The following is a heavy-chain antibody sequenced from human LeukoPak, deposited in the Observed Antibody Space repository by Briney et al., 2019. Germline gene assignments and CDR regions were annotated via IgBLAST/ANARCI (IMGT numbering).Heavy chain of an antibody. CDR1: GFTVSSNY. V-gene: IGHV3-66*01. J-gene: IGHJ6*03. Sequence: PGGSLRLSCAASGFTVSSNYMSWVRQAPGKGLERVSVIYSGGSTYYADSVKGRFTISRDNSKNTLYLQMNSLRAEDTAVYYCAREYYYYMDVWGKGTTVTISS. CDR2: IYSGGST. CDR3: AREYYYYMDV.